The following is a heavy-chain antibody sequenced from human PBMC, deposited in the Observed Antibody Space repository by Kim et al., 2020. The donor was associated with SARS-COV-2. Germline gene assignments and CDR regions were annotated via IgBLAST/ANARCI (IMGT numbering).Heavy chain of an antibody. Sequence: YYADSVKGRFTISRDNSKNTLYLQMNSLRAEDTAVYYCAKDADHIYFDYWGQGTLVTVSS. D-gene: IGHD2-21*01. J-gene: IGHJ4*02. V-gene: IGHV3-23*01. CDR3: AKDADHIYFDY.